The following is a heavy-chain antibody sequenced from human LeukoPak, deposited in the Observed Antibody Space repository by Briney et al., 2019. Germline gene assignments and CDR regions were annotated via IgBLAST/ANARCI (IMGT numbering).Heavy chain of an antibody. D-gene: IGHD6-13*01. CDR3: ARSYSRSWSGFDP. V-gene: IGHV5-51*01. CDR1: GYSFTSYW. CDR2: IYPSDSDA. Sequence: GESLKISCKGSGYSFTSYWIGWVRQMPGKGLEWMGIIYPSDSDARYSPPFQGQVTISADKSISTAYLQWTSLKASDTAMYYCARSYSRSWSGFDPWGQGTLVTVSS. J-gene: IGHJ5*02.